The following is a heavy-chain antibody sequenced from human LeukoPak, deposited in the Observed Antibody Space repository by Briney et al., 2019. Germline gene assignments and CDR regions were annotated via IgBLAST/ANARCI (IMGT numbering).Heavy chain of an antibody. CDR3: AREKYHYDSSGCNFDY. Sequence: SETLSLTCTVSGYSISSGYYWSWIRQPAGKGLEWIGRIYTSGSTNYNPSLKSRVTISVDTSKNQFSLKLSSVTAADTAVYYCAREKYHYDSSGCNFDYWGQGTLVTVSS. J-gene: IGHJ4*02. CDR1: GYSISSGYY. CDR2: IYTSGST. D-gene: IGHD3-22*01. V-gene: IGHV4-61*02.